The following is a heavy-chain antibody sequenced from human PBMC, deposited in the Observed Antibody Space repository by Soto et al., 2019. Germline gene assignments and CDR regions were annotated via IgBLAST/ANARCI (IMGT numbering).Heavy chain of an antibody. D-gene: IGHD2-15*01. V-gene: IGHV4-59*08. CDR2: IYYSGST. Sequence: QVQLQESGPGLVKPSETLSLTCTVSGGSISSYYWSWIRQPPGKGLEWIGYIYYSGSTNYNPSLKSRVTISVDTSKNQFSLKLSSVTAADTAVYYCARRYCGSLDYWVQGTLVTVSS. CDR3: ARRYCGSLDY. J-gene: IGHJ4*02. CDR1: GGSISSYY.